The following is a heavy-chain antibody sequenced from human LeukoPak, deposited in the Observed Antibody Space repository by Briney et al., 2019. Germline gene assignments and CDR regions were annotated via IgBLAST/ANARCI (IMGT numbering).Heavy chain of an antibody. CDR2: ISTYNGDT. CDR3: ARDWNYVNDDFDV. Sequence: ASVKVSCKASGYTFSSYGISWVRQAPGQGLEWMGWISTYNGDTNYAHKVQGRVTMTTDTSTRTAYMVLRSLRSDDTAVYYCARDWNYVNDDFDVRGQGTMVTVSS. CDR1: GYTFSSYG. D-gene: IGHD1-7*01. V-gene: IGHV1-18*01. J-gene: IGHJ3*01.